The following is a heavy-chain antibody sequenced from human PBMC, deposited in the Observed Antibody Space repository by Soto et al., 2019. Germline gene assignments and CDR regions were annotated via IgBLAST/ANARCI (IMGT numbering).Heavy chain of an antibody. Sequence: EVQLLESGGGLVQPGGSLRLSCVAYGFTFSDDAMTWVRQAPGKGLEWVSTISGSAGSTYYADSVKGRFTISRDNSKNTVYLHMNSLRADDTAVYFCGKEIASAYFPLDSWGQGTRVTVSS. CDR3: GKEIASAYFPLDS. D-gene: IGHD2-21*01. V-gene: IGHV3-23*01. J-gene: IGHJ4*02. CDR2: ISGSAGST. CDR1: GFTFSDDA.